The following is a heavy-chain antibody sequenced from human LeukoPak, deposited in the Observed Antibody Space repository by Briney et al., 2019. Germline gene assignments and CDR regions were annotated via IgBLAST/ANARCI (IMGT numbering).Heavy chain of an antibody. CDR2: VYYTGNT. CDR3: ASAVSSWFDP. J-gene: IGHJ5*02. CDR1: GDSISYHNYY. Sequence: SETLSLTCAVSGDSISYHNYYWDWIRQPPGKGLEWIGTVYYTGNTYYNPSLKSRVAISVDTSKNQFSLKLSSVTAADTAVYYCASAVSSWFDPWGQGTLVTVSS. D-gene: IGHD2-2*01. V-gene: IGHV4-39*07.